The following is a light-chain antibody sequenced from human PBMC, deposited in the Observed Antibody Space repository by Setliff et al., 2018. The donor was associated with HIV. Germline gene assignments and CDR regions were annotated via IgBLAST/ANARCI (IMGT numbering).Light chain of an antibody. Sequence: ALTQPPSASGSPGQSVTISCTGTSSDVGGYNYVSWYQQHPGKAPKLIIFDVNKRPSGVPDRFSGSKSGNTASLAVSGLQAEDEADYYCFSYADINNYVFGTGTKVTVL. V-gene: IGLV2-8*01. CDR3: FSYADINNYV. CDR2: DVN. J-gene: IGLJ1*01. CDR1: SSDVGGYNY.